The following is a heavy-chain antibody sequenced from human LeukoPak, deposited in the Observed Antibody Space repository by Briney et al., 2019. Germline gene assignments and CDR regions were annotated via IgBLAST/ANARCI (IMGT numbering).Heavy chain of an antibody. CDR2: IYYSGST. CDR3: AGRVVVAANFDY. V-gene: IGHV4-31*03. Sequence: SETLSLTCTVSGGSISSGGYYWSWIRQHPGKGLEWIGYIYYSGSTYYNPSLKSRVTISVDTSKNQFSLKLSSVTAADTAVYYCAGRVVVAANFDYWGQGTLVTVSS. D-gene: IGHD2-15*01. CDR1: GGSISSGGYY. J-gene: IGHJ4*02.